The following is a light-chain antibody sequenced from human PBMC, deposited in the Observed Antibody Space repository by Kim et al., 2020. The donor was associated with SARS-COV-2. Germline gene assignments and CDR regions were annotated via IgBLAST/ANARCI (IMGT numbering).Light chain of an antibody. Sequence: QSALTQPASVSGSPGQSITISCTGTSSDVGAYNFVSWYQQHPGKAPKLMIYDVISRPSGVSNRFSGSKSGNTASLTISGLQAEDEGDYYCSSYSSSNTWVLGGGTKLTVL. V-gene: IGLV2-14*03. CDR1: SSDVGAYNF. CDR2: DVI. J-gene: IGLJ3*02. CDR3: SSYSSSNTWV.